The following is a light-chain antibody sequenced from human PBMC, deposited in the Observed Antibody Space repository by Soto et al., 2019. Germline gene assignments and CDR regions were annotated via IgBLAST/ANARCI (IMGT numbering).Light chain of an antibody. Sequence: QSVLTQPPSVSAAPGQEVTISCSGSSSNIGSYYVSWYQQLPGTAPKALIYDNNKQPSGIPDRFSGSKSGTSATLVITGLQTGDEAYYYCGTWDSLSGVVVFGGGTQLTVL. CDR3: GTWDSLSGVVV. J-gene: IGLJ7*01. CDR1: SSNIGSYY. V-gene: IGLV1-51*01. CDR2: DNN.